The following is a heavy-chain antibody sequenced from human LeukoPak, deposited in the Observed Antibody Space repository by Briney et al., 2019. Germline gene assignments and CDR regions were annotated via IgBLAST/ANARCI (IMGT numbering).Heavy chain of an antibody. CDR3: AKDLPYGSGSLAFDY. Sequence: PGGSLRLSCAASGFTFSSYGMHWVRQAPGKGLEWVAFIRYDGSNKYYADSVKGRFTISRDNSKNTLYLQMNSLRAEDTAVYYCAKDLPYGSGSLAFDYWSQGTLVTVSS. V-gene: IGHV3-30*02. D-gene: IGHD3-10*01. J-gene: IGHJ4*02. CDR2: IRYDGSNK. CDR1: GFTFSSYG.